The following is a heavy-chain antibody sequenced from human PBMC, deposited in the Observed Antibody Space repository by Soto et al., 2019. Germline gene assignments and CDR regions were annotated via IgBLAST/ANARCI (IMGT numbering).Heavy chain of an antibody. Sequence: PSETLSLTCTVSGGSMSRRTYYWGWIRQPPGKGLEWIGSIVYGGSTRYNPSLRSRVTISVDTSKNQFSLKLSSVTAADTAVYYCARGYCVTRGFRDHNVVVWGQGTPVTVS. CDR1: GGSMSRRTYY. CDR2: IVYGGST. J-gene: IGHJ4*02. V-gene: IGHV4-39*01. CDR3: ARGYCVTRGFRDHNVVV. D-gene: IGHD2-21*01.